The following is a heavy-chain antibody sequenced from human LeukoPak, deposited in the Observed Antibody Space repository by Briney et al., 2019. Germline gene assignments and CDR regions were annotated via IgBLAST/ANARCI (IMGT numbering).Heavy chain of an antibody. V-gene: IGHV1-18*01. CDR1: GYTFTRYG. Sequence: ASVKVSCKASGYTFTRYGFSWVRQAPGQGPEWMGWISSNNGNTKYAQKLQGRVTMTADTTTSTAYMELGSLRSDDTAVDYCARSLHYYDNSGLFIQYWGQGTLVTVSS. D-gene: IGHD3-22*01. J-gene: IGHJ1*01. CDR3: ARSLHYYDNSGLFIQY. CDR2: ISSNNGNT.